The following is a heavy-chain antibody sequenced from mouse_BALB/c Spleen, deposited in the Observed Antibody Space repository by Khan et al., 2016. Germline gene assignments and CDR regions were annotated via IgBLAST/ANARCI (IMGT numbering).Heavy chain of an antibody. Sequence: VQLPQSGAELMKPGASVKISCKATGYTFSSYWIEWVKERPGHGLEWIGEILPGSGSTNYNEKFKGKDPFTAETSSHTAYMQLSSLTSEDSAVFYCARGAYWGQGTLVTVSA. J-gene: IGHJ3*01. CDR1: GYTFSSYW. V-gene: IGHV1-9*01. CDR3: ARGAY. CDR2: ILPGSGST.